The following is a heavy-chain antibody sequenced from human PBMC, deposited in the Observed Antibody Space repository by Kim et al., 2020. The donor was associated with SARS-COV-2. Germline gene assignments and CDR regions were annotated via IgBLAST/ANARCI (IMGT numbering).Heavy chain of an antibody. J-gene: IGHJ4*01. CDR3: ARHWGGSGTYLQRHFDF. Sequence: SETLSLTCTVSGGSINNYYWSWLRQPPGRGLEWIGSIYYTGTTNYNPSLASRLTIPIDTSKNQFSLKMTSVTAADTAVYYCARHWGGSGTYLQRHFDFWG. CDR2: IYYTGTT. CDR1: GGSINNYY. D-gene: IGHD3-10*01. V-gene: IGHV4-59*08.